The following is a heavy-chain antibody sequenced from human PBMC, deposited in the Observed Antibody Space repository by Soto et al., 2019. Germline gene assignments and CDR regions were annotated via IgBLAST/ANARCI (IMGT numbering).Heavy chain of an antibody. V-gene: IGHV3-23*01. CDR3: PKVSDFWSFPSP. CDR2: ISGSGGST. J-gene: IGHJ5*02. CDR1: GFTFSSYA. Sequence: GGSLRLSCAASGFTFSSYAMSWVRQAPGKGLEWVSAISGSGGSTYYADSVKGRFTISRDNSKKTLYLQMNSLRAEDTAVYYCPKVSDFWSFPSPWGQGTLVTVSS. D-gene: IGHD3-3*01.